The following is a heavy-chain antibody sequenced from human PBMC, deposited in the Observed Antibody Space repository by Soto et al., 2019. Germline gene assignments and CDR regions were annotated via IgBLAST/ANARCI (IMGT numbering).Heavy chain of an antibody. CDR1: GGTFSSYA. Sequence: ASVKVSCKASGGTFSSYAISWVRQAPGQGLEWMGGIIPIFGTANYAQKFQGRVTITADESTSTAYMELGSLRSEDTAVYYCARSGLERGTISGYYYYGMDVWGQGTTVTVSS. CDR2: IIPIFGTA. V-gene: IGHV1-69*13. J-gene: IGHJ6*02. CDR3: ARSGLERGTISGYYYYGMDV. D-gene: IGHD1-1*01.